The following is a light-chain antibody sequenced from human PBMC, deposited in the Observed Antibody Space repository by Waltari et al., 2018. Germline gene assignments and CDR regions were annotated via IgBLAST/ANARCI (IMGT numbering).Light chain of an antibody. V-gene: IGKV1-9*01. Sequence: DIQLTQSPSFLSASVGDRVTITCRASQGISSYLAWYQQKPGKAPKLLIYAASTFQRGVPSRVSGSGSGKEFTLTISSLQPEDFATYYCQQLNSYPLFTFGPGTKVDIK. CDR1: QGISSY. CDR2: AAS. CDR3: QQLNSYPLFT. J-gene: IGKJ3*01.